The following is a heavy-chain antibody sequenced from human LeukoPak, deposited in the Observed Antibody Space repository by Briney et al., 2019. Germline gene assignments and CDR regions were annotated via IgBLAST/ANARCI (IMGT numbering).Heavy chain of an antibody. CDR1: GYTFTGYY. CDR3: ARDLGYCTGGSCHGPYYYYYGMDV. CDR2: INPNSGGT. J-gene: IGHJ6*02. Sequence: ASVKVSCKASGYTFTGYYMHWVRQAPGQGLEWMGWINPNSGGTNYAQKFQGRVTMTRDTSISTAYMELSRLRSDDTAVYYCARDLGYCTGGSCHGPYYYYYGMDVWGQGTTVTVSS. D-gene: IGHD2-15*01. V-gene: IGHV1-2*02.